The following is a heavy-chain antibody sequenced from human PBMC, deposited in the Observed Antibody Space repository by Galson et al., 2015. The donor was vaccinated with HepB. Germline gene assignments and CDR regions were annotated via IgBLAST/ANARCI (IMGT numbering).Heavy chain of an antibody. D-gene: IGHD5-24*01. J-gene: IGHJ4*02. CDR3: ARGRSRRDGYNSAY. Sequence: SVKVSCKASGYTFTSYDINWVRQATGQGLEWMGWMSPNSGNTGYAQKFQGRVTMTRNTSISTAYMELSSLRSEDTAVYYCARGRSRRDGYNSAYWGQGTLVTVSS. CDR2: MSPNSGNT. CDR1: GYTFTSYD. V-gene: IGHV1-8*01.